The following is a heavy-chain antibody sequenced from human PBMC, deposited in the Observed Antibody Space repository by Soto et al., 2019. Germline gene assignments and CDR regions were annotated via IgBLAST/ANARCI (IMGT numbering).Heavy chain of an antibody. Sequence: QVQLEQSGAEVKKPGSSVKVSCKASGGTFRNSAISWVRQAPGHGLEWMGGIMPIFRTPDYAQKFQGRVTITADESTSTAYMELSGLRSDDMAVYYCARDNDRPQLGGNYYYILDVWGQGTTVTVSS. CDR3: ARDNDRPQLGGNYYYILDV. CDR1: GGTFRNSA. CDR2: IMPIFRTP. D-gene: IGHD1-1*01. J-gene: IGHJ6*02. V-gene: IGHV1-69*12.